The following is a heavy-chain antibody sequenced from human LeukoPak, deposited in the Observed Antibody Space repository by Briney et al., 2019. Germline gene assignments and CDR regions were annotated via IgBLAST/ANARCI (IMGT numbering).Heavy chain of an antibody. J-gene: IGHJ4*02. CDR2: ISYDGSNK. CDR3: AKDRGEVWNDWTVTYYFDY. D-gene: IGHD1-1*01. V-gene: IGHV3-30*04. CDR1: GFTFSSYA. Sequence: PGGSLRLSCAASGFTFSSYAMHWVRQAPGKGLEWVAVISYDGSNKYYADSVKGRFTISRDNSKNTLYLQMNSLRAEDTAVYYCAKDRGEVWNDWTVTYYFDYWGQGTLVTVSS.